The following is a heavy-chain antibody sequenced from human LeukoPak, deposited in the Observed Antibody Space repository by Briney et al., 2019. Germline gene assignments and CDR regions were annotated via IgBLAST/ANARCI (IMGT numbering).Heavy chain of an antibody. CDR2: INHSGST. CDR3: ASKGPGMDV. D-gene: IGHD7-27*01. Sequence: SETLSLTCAVYGESSSGYYWSWIRQPPGKGLEWIGEINHSGSTNYNPSLKSRVTISVDTSKNQFSLKLSSVTAADTAVYYCASKGPGMDVWGKGTTVTVSS. J-gene: IGHJ6*04. V-gene: IGHV4-34*01. CDR1: GESSSGYY.